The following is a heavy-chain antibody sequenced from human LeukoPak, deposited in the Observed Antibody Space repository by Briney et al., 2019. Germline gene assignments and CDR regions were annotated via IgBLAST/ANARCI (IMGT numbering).Heavy chain of an antibody. J-gene: IGHJ6*04. CDR2: ISSSSSYI. CDR1: GFTFSSYS. V-gene: IGHV3-21*01. Sequence: PGGSLRLSCAASGFTFSSYSMNWVRQAPGKGLEWVSSISSSSSYIYYAASVKGRFTISRDNAKNALDLQMNSLRAEDTAVYYCARRHGMDVWGKGTTVTVAS. CDR3: ARRHGMDV.